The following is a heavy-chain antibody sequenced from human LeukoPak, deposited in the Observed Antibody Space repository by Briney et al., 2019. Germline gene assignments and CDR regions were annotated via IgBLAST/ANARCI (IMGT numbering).Heavy chain of an antibody. CDR2: INPNSGGT. Sequence: GPPVKASSKLFGYTFTATNMPWGRQPPGQGLEWRGWINPNSGGTNYAQKFQGRVTMTRDTSISTAYMELSRLRSDDTAVYYCATSTGTTSGDYWGQGTLVTVSS. CDR1: GYTFTATN. D-gene: IGHD1-7*01. J-gene: IGHJ4*02. CDR3: ATSTGTTSGDY. V-gene: IGHV1-2*02.